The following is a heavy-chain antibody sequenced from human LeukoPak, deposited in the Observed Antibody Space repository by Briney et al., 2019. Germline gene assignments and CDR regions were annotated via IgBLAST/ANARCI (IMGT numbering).Heavy chain of an antibody. J-gene: IGHJ4*02. V-gene: IGHV4-34*01. D-gene: IGHD2-2*01. CDR1: GGSFSGYY. CDR3: ARLVVPAATPDY. CDR2: INHSGST. Sequence: SETLSLTCAVYGGSFSGYYWSWIRQPPGKGLEWIGEINHSGSTNYNPSLKSRVTISVDTSKNQFSLKLSSVTAADTAVYYCARLVVPAATPDYWGQGTLVTVSS.